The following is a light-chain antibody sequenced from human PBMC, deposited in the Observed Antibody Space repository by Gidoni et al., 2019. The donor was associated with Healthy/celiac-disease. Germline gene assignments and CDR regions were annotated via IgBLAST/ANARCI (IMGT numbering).Light chain of an antibody. CDR1: QRISSY. CDR2: AAS. Sequence: DIQMTQSPSSLSASVGDRVTITCRASQRISSYLNWYQQKPGKAPKLLIYAASSLQSGVPSRFSGSGSGTDCTLTISSLQPEDFATYYCQQSYSTLGTFGQGTKVEIK. J-gene: IGKJ1*01. CDR3: QQSYSTLGT. V-gene: IGKV1-39*01.